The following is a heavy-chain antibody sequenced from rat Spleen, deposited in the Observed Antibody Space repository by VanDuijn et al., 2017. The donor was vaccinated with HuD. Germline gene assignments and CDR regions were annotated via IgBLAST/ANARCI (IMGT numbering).Heavy chain of an antibody. CDR3: ARGYGGYNWFAY. D-gene: IGHD1-11*01. J-gene: IGHJ3*01. Sequence: QVQLKESGPGLVQPSQTLSLTCTVSGFSLISYAVNWVRQPPGKGLEWMGGIWGDGSTVYNSALKSRLSISRDTSKSQVFLKMSSLKTEDTATYYCARGYGGYNWFAYWGQGTLVTVSS. CDR2: IWGDGST. V-gene: IGHV2-1*01. CDR1: GFSLISYA.